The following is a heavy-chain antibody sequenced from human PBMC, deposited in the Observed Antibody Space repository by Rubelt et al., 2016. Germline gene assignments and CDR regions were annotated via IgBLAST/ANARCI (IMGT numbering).Heavy chain of an antibody. CDR2: LSDDGSNY. Sequence: VQLLESGGGLVQPGGSLRLSCAASGFTFNTYTMHWVRQAPGKGLEWVAVLSDDGSNYYYADSVKGRFTISRDNSKNTLYPQMNSLRAEGTAVDYWARVINGWSGFNSVNYYFDYWGRGTLVTVSS. CDR1: GFTFNTYT. J-gene: IGHJ4*02. CDR3: ARVINGWSGFNSVNYYFDY. V-gene: IGHV3-30*14. D-gene: IGHD3-3*01.